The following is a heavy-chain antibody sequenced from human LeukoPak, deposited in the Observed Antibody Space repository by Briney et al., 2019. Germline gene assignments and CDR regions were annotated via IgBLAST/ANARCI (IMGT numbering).Heavy chain of an antibody. CDR1: GFTFSSYA. Sequence: GGSLSLSCAASGFTFSSYAMSWVRQAPGKGLEWVSAISGSGGSTYYADSVKGRFTISRDNSKNTLYLQMNSLRAEDTAVYYCAKGNMATITFDYWGQGTLVTVSS. CDR3: AKGNMATITFDY. D-gene: IGHD5-12*01. CDR2: ISGSGGST. J-gene: IGHJ4*02. V-gene: IGHV3-23*01.